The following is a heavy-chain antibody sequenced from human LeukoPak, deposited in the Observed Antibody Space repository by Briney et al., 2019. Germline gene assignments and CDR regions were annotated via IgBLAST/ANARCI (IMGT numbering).Heavy chain of an antibody. Sequence: PGGSLRLSCAASGLTFSSYGMHWVRQAPGKGLEWVAIIRRDGGKKYYADSVKGRFTISRDNSKNTVSLQMSSLRAEDTAVYYCAKDGPEIVNAYYYYMDVWGRGTTVTVSS. D-gene: IGHD5-24*01. CDR2: IRRDGGKK. CDR3: AKDGPEIVNAYYYYMDV. J-gene: IGHJ6*03. V-gene: IGHV3-30*02. CDR1: GLTFSSYG.